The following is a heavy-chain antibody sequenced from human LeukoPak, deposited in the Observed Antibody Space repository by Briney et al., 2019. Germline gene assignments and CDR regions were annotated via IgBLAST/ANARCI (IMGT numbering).Heavy chain of an antibody. J-gene: IGHJ4*02. Sequence: KPSETLSLTCAVYGGSFSGYYWSWIRQPPGKGLEWIGEINHSGSTNFNPSLKSRVTISVDTSKNQFSLKLSSVTAADTAVYYCARFGWVVPAAMFAFDYWGQGTLVTVSS. CDR3: ARFGWVVPAAMFAFDY. CDR2: INHSGST. CDR1: GGSFSGYY. D-gene: IGHD2-2*01. V-gene: IGHV4-34*01.